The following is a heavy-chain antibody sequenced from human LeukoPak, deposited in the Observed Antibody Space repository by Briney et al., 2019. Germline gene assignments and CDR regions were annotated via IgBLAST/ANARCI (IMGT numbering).Heavy chain of an antibody. D-gene: IGHD2-21*02. CDR1: GFTFSSYW. J-gene: IGHJ4*02. CDR3: ARVNSHKGDCYPG. CDR2: INSDGSST. Sequence: PGGSLRLSCAASGFTFSSYWMHWVRQAPGKGLVWVSRINSDGSSTSYADSVKGRFTISRGNAKNTLYLQMNSLRAEDTAVYYCARVNSHKGDCYPGWGQGTLVTVSS. V-gene: IGHV3-74*01.